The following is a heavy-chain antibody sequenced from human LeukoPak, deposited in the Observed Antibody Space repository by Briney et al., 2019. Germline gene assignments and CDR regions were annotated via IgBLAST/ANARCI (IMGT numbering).Heavy chain of an antibody. Sequence: ASVKVSCKASGYTFTGYYMHWVRQAPGQGLEWMGWINPNSGGTNYAQKFQGRVTMTRDTSISTAYMELSRLRSDDTAVYYCARALVAGEVISFDPWGQGTLVTVSS. J-gene: IGHJ5*02. CDR1: GYTFTGYY. CDR2: INPNSGGT. CDR3: ARALVAGEVISFDP. D-gene: IGHD3-3*01. V-gene: IGHV1-2*02.